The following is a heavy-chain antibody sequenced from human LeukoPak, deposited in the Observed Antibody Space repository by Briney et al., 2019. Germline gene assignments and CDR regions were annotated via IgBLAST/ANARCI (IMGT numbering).Heavy chain of an antibody. J-gene: IGHJ4*01. CDR2: IGISSGNT. CDR1: GLNFIDYS. D-gene: IGHD5-12*01. Sequence: GGSLGLSCAASGLNFIDYSMNWVRQAPGKGLEWISYIGISSGNTKYADSVKGRFTISRDKARNSLYLQMNSLRVEDTAVYYCARDHRYAFDNWGHGTLVTVSS. V-gene: IGHV3-48*01. CDR3: ARDHRYAFDN.